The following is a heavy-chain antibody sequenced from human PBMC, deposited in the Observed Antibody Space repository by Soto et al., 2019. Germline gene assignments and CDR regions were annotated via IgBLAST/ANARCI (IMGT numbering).Heavy chain of an antibody. J-gene: IGHJ6*02. CDR2: IKFDGSST. Sequence: GGSLRLSCAASGFAFSSYWMHWVRQAPGKGLVWVSRIKFDGSSTYYADSVKGRFTISRDDAKNTLYLQMNGLRVDDTAMYYCARGAKNIYAMDAWGQGTTVTVSS. CDR3: ARGAKNIYAMDA. V-gene: IGHV3-74*01. CDR1: GFAFSSYW.